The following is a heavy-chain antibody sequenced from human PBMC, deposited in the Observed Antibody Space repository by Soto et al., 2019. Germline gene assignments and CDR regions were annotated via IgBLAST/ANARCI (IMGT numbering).Heavy chain of an antibody. CDR1: GGAINSDTYY. V-gene: IGHV4-39*01. CDR2: IYYSGTT. Sequence: PWETLSLTCNVHGGAINSDTYYWACIRQPPGKGREWIGSIYYSGTTYYNPSLKSRVTISVYTTKNQFSLRLCSATAADTAVYYCASHANYYSYGMDVWGQGTTVTVSS. J-gene: IGHJ6*02. CDR3: ASHANYYSYGMDV.